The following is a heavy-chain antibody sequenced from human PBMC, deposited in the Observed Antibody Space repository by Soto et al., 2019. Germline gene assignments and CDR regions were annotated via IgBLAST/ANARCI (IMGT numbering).Heavy chain of an antibody. V-gene: IGHV1-69*01. CDR3: ARGGRYSYGYDYYYYGMDV. D-gene: IGHD5-18*01. J-gene: IGHJ6*02. Sequence: QVQLVQSGAEVKKPGSSVKVSCKASGGTFSSYAISWVRQAPGQGLEWMGGIIPIFGTPNYAQKFQGRVTITADESTHTAYMELSSLRSEDTAVYYCARGGRYSYGYDYYYYGMDVWGQGITVTVSS. CDR2: IIPIFGTP. CDR1: GGTFSSYA.